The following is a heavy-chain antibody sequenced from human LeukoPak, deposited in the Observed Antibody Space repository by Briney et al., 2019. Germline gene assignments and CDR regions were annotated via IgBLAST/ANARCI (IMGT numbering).Heavy chain of an antibody. J-gene: IGHJ4*02. CDR2: ISYDGSNE. V-gene: IGHV3-30*04. CDR3: ARGHNYYDSSGLDY. D-gene: IGHD3-22*01. CDR1: GFTFSSYV. Sequence: GGSLRLSCAASGFTFSSYVMHWVRQAPGKGLEWVAIISYDGSNEYYADSVKGRFTISRDNSKNTLYLQMNSLRAEDTAVYYCARGHNYYDSSGLDYWGQGTLVTVSS.